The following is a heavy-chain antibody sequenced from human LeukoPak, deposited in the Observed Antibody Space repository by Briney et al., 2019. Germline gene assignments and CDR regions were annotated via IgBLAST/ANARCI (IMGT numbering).Heavy chain of an antibody. CDR3: AKDVTAMVTYYFDY. Sequence: GSLRLSCAASGFTFSSYGMHWVRQAPGKGLEWVVFIRYDGSNKYYADSVKGRFTISRDNSKNTLYLQMNSLRAEDTAVYYCAKDVTAMVTYYFDYWGQGTLVTVSS. V-gene: IGHV3-30*02. CDR2: IRYDGSNK. D-gene: IGHD5-18*01. CDR1: GFTFSSYG. J-gene: IGHJ4*02.